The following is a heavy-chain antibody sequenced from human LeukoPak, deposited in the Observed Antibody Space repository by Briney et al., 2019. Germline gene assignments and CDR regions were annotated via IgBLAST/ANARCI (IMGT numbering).Heavy chain of an antibody. CDR2: INHSGST. J-gene: IGHJ5*02. D-gene: IGHD3-10*01. Sequence: SETLSFTCAVYGGSFSGYYWSWIRQPPGKGLEWIGEINHSGSTNYNPSLKSRVTISVDTSKNQFSLKLSSVTAADTAVYYCASRAMVRGVIPWGQGTLVTVSS. CDR1: GGSFSGYY. V-gene: IGHV4-34*01. CDR3: ASRAMVRGVIP.